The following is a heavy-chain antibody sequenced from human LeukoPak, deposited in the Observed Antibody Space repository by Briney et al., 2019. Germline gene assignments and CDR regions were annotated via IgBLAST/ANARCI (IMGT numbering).Heavy chain of an antibody. J-gene: IGHJ4*02. CDR2: IYYSGST. V-gene: IGHV4-39*02. CDR3: ARESAWAFDY. D-gene: IGHD1-26*01. Sequence: SETLSLTCTVSGASISNSNYYWGWIRQPPEKGLEWFGSIYYSGSTYYNPSLKSRVTISVDTSKNQFSLKLSSVTATDTAVYYCARESAWAFDYWGQGTLVTVSS. CDR1: GASISNSNYY.